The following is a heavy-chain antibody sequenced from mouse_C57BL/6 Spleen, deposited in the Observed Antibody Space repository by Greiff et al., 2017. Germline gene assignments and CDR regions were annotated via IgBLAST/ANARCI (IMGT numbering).Heavy chain of an antibody. CDR3: ARGGNTGYCDV. J-gene: IGHJ1*03. CDR1: GYSFTSYY. V-gene: IGHV1-66*01. D-gene: IGHD2-1*01. Sequence: VQLQESGPELVKPGASVKISCKASGYSFTSYYIHWVKQRPGQGLEWIGWIYPGSGNPKYNEKFKGKATLTADPSSSTAYMQLSGRTSEDSAVDYCARGGNTGYCDVWGTGTTVTVSS. CDR2: IYPGSGNP.